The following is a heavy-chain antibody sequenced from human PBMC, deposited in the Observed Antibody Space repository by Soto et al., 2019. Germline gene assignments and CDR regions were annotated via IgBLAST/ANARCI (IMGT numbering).Heavy chain of an antibody. CDR3: AHDSGSYPLPSLFDY. Sequence: QITLKESGPTLVKPTQTLTLTCTFSGFSLSTSGVGVGWIRQPPGKALEWLALIYWDDDKRYSPSLKSRLTITKDTSKNQVVLTMTNMDPVDTATYYCAHDSGSYPLPSLFDYWGQGTLVTVSS. D-gene: IGHD1-26*01. CDR1: GFSLSTSGVG. CDR2: IYWDDDK. V-gene: IGHV2-5*02. J-gene: IGHJ4*02.